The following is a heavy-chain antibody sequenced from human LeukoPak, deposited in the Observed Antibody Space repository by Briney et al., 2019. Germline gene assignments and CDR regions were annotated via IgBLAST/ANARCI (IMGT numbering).Heavy chain of an antibody. CDR2: IIPIFGTA. V-gene: IGHV1-69*05. CDR1: GGTFSSYA. J-gene: IGHJ3*02. CDR3: ATVYIVATTKGAFDI. Sequence: SVKVSCKASGGTFSSYAISWVRQAPGQGLEWMGGIIPIFGTANYAQKFQGRVTITTDESTSTAYMELSSLRSEDTAVYYCATVYIVATTKGAFDIWGQGTMVTVSS. D-gene: IGHD5-12*01.